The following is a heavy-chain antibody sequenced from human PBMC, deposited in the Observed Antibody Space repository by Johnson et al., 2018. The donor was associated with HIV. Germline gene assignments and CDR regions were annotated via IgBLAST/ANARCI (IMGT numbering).Heavy chain of an antibody. D-gene: IGHD6-19*01. Sequence: VQLVESGGGVVRPGGSLRLSCAASGFTFDDYGMSWVRQAPGKGLAWVSGINWNGGSTGYADSVKGRFTISRDNAKNSLYLQMNSLRAEDTALYYCAKDFGVIAVAGMSDAFDIWGQGTVVTVSS. CDR3: AKDFGVIAVAGMSDAFDI. CDR2: INWNGGST. V-gene: IGHV3-20*04. CDR1: GFTFDDYG. J-gene: IGHJ3*02.